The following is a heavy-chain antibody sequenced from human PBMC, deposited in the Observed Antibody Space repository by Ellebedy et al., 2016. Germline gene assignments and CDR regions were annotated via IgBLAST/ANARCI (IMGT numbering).Heavy chain of an antibody. D-gene: IGHD6-6*01. CDR3: AAARPWFDP. V-gene: IGHV3-21*01. CDR2: ISSSSSYI. J-gene: IGHJ5*02. Sequence: GESLKISXAASGFTFSSYGMHWVRQAPGKGLEWVSSISSSSSYIYYADSVKGRFTISRDNAKNSLYLQMNSLRAEDTAVYYCAAARPWFDPWGQGTLVTVSS. CDR1: GFTFSSYG.